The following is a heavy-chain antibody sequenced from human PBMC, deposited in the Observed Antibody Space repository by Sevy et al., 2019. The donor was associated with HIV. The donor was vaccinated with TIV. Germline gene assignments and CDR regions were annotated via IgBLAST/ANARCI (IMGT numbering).Heavy chain of an antibody. CDR1: GGSFSGYY. D-gene: IGHD2-2*01. CDR3: ARAPPVVVVPGAPSWFDP. V-gene: IGHV4-34*01. J-gene: IGHJ5*02. CDR2: INHSGRT. Sequence: SETLSLTCAVYGGSFSGYYWNWIRQPPGKGLEWIGEINHSGRTHSNPSLKSRITISVDTSKNQFSLRLDSVTAADTAVYYCARAPPVVVVPGAPSWFDPWGQGTLVTVSS.